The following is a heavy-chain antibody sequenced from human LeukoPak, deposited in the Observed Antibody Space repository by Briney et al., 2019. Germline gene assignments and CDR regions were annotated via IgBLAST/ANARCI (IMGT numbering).Heavy chain of an antibody. J-gene: IGHJ4*02. Sequence: SETLSLTCAVYGGSFSGYYWSWIRQPPGKGLEWIGEINHSGSTNYNPSLKSRVTISVDTSKNQFSLKLSSVTAADTAVYYCARAIQTSGYYAFDYWGQGTLVTVSS. CDR2: INHSGST. CDR3: ARAIQTSGYYAFDY. V-gene: IGHV4-34*01. D-gene: IGHD3-22*01. CDR1: GGSFSGYY.